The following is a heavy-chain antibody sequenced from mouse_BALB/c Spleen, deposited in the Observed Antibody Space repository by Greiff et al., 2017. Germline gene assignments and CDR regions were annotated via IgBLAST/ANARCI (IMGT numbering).Heavy chain of an antibody. J-gene: IGHJ1*01. V-gene: IGHV5-15*02. CDR2: ISNLAYSI. D-gene: IGHD2-1*01. CDR1: GFTFSDYG. CDR3: ARVYYGNYEGYFDV. Sequence: EVKLVESGGGLVQPGGSRKLSCAASGFTFSDYGMAWVRQAPGKGPEWVAFISNLAYSIYYADTVTGRFTISRENAKNTLYLEMSSLRSEDTAMYYCARVYYGNYEGYFDVWGAGTTVTVSS.